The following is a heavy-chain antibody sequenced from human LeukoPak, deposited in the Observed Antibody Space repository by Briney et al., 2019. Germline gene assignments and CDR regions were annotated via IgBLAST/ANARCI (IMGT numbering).Heavy chain of an antibody. CDR1: GGSISSGGYS. D-gene: IGHD3-22*01. CDR2: IYHSGST. CDR3: ARAVYYYDSSGYNGAFDI. J-gene: IGHJ3*02. Sequence: SETLSLTCAVSGGSISSGGYSWSWIRQPPGKGLEWIGYIYHSGSTYYNPSLKSRVTISVDRSKNQFSLKLSSATAADTAVYYCARAVYYYDSSGYNGAFDIWGQGTMVTVSS. V-gene: IGHV4-30-2*01.